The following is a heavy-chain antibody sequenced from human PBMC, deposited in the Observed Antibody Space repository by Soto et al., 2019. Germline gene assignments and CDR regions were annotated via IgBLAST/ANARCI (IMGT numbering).Heavy chain of an antibody. Sequence: GGSLRLSCAGSGFTFSTYSINWVRQPPGKGLEWVSSISSSGDYIHYADSVKGRFTISRDNAKNSLFLQMNSLSAEDTAVYYCERDSKNRQYGMDLWGQGTTVTVSS. CDR2: ISSSGDYI. CDR3: ERDSKNRQYGMDL. D-gene: IGHD4-4*01. V-gene: IGHV3-21*01. J-gene: IGHJ6*02. CDR1: GFTFSTYS.